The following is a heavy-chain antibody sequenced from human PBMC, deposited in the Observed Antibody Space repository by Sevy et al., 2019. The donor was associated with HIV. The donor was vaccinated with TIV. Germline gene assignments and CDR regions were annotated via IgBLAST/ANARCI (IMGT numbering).Heavy chain of an antibody. CDR3: AGGTYSSGLRFDY. Sequence: GGSLRLSCVASGFSFRDYALHWVRQAPGKGLEWVAVVSFDGGNKYYPDSVKGRFTDSRDNSKNTLFLQMDSLRGEDTAVYYCAGGTYSSGLRFDYWGQGTLVTVSS. CDR1: GFSFRDYA. J-gene: IGHJ4*02. CDR2: VSFDGGNK. D-gene: IGHD6-19*01. V-gene: IGHV3-30*04.